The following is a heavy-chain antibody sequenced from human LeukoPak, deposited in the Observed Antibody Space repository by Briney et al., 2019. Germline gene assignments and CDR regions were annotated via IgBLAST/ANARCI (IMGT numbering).Heavy chain of an antibody. J-gene: IGHJ4*02. CDR1: GFSVNSNY. CDR2: IYSGGTT. CDR3: AKESPGLGY. V-gene: IGHV3-66*01. Sequence: GGSLRLSCTASGFSVNSNYMNWVRQAPGKGLEWVSVIYSGGTTFYADSVKGRFTISRDNSKNTLYLQMNSLRAEDTAVYYCAKESPGLGYWGQGTLVTVSS. D-gene: IGHD3-10*01.